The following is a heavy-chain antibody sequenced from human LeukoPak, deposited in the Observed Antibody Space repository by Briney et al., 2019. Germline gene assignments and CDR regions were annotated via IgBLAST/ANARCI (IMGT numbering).Heavy chain of an antibody. CDR2: INPGGGTT. V-gene: IGHV1-46*01. D-gene: IGHD5-18*01. J-gene: IGHJ4*02. Sequence: ASVKVSCKASGYTFTSYYIHWVRQAPGQGLEWMGIINPGGGTTTYAQKFQGRVTMTEDTSTDTAYMELSSLRSEDTAVYYCATDSRQRSYGYSDWGQGTLVTVSS. CDR3: ATDSRQRSYGYSD. CDR1: GYTFTSYY.